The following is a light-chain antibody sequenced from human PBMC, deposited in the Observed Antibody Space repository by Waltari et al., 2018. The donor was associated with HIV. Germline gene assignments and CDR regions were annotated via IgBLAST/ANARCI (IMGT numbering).Light chain of an antibody. J-gene: IGLJ2*01. V-gene: IGLV6-57*04. CDR2: EDD. CDR1: SGSIGFNF. CDR3: QSYDSNYVV. Sequence: FMLTQPHSVSESPWESVTIPCTRSSGSIGFNFVHWYQQRPGSATTTVLYEDDRRPSGVPDRFSGSIDRSSNSASLTISGLEPEDEADYYCQSYDSNYVVFGGGTKLTVL.